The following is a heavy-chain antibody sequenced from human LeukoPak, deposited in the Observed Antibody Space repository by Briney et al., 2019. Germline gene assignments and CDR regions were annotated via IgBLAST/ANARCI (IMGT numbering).Heavy chain of an antibody. D-gene: IGHD3-10*01. CDR2: ISGSGGST. CDR1: GFTFSSYA. CDR3: AKTISVYYGSGSYNGWFDP. J-gene: IGHJ5*02. Sequence: GGSLRLSCAASGFTFSSYAMSWVRQAPGKGLEWVSAISGSGGSTYYADSVKGRFTISRDNSKNTLYLQMNSLRAEDTAVYYCAKTISVYYGSGSYNGWFDPWGQGTLVTVS. V-gene: IGHV3-23*01.